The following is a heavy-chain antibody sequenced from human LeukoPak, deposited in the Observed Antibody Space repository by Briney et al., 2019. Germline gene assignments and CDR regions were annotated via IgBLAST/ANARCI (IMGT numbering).Heavy chain of an antibody. D-gene: IGHD3-9*01. V-gene: IGHV3-30-3*02. CDR1: GFTFSSYA. CDR2: ISYDGSNK. CDR3: AKPEILRYFDWGGDSFGPDAFDI. J-gene: IGHJ3*02. Sequence: GGSLRLSCAASGFTFSSYAMHWVRQAPGKGLEWVAVISYDGSNKYYADSVKGRFTISRDNSKNTLYLQMNSLRAEDTAVYYCAKPEILRYFDWGGDSFGPDAFDIWGQGTMVTVSS.